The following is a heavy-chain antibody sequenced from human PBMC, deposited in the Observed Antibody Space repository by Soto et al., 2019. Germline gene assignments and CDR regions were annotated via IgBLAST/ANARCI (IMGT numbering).Heavy chain of an antibody. Sequence: QVQLVESGGGVVQPGRSLRLSCAASGFTFSSYGMHWVRQAPGKGLEWVAVISYDGSNKYYADSVKGRFTISRDNSKNTLYLQINSLRAEDTAVYYCAKNVAAAGSTFDYWGQGTLVTVTS. CDR2: ISYDGSNK. D-gene: IGHD6-13*01. J-gene: IGHJ4*02. CDR3: AKNVAAAGSTFDY. V-gene: IGHV3-30*18. CDR1: GFTFSSYG.